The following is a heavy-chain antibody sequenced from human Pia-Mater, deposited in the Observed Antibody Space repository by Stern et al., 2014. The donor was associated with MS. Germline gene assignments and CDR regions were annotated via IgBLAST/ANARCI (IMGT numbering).Heavy chain of an antibody. D-gene: IGHD6-6*01. CDR2: IWYDGSNK. V-gene: IGHV3-33*01. J-gene: IGHJ4*02. Sequence: VQLLASGGGVVQPGRSLRLSCAASGFTFSSYGMHWVRQTPGKGLEWVAVIWYDGSNKYYADSVKGRFTISRDNSENTLYLQMNSLRAEDTAVYYCARGDSSSPLEYWGQGTLVTVSS. CDR1: GFTFSSYG. CDR3: ARGDSSSPLEY.